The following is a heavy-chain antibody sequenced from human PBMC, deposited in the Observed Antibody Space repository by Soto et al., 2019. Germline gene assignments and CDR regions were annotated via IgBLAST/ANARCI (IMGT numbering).Heavy chain of an antibody. CDR2: IKSKTDGGTT. V-gene: IGHV3-15*01. J-gene: IGHJ4*02. Sequence: GSLRLSCSASGFTFSNAWMSWVRQAPGKGPEWVGRIKSKTDGGTTDYAAPVKGRFTISRDDSKNTLYLQMNSLKTGDTAVYYCTTGWPYYYDSSGYYCWGQGTLVTVSS. CDR3: TTGWPYYYDSSGYYC. CDR1: GFTFSNAW. D-gene: IGHD3-22*01.